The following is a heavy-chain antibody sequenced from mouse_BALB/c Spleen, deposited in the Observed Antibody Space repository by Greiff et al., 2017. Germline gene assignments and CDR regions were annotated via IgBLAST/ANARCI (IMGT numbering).Heavy chain of an antibody. V-gene: IGHV3-1*02. CDR2: IHYSGST. CDR3: ASYRYDASWFAY. CDR1: GYSITSGYS. D-gene: IGHD2-14*01. Sequence: EVKLMESGPDLVKPSQSLSLTCTVTGYSITSGYSWHWIRQFPGNKLEWMGYIHYSGSTNYNPSLKSRISITRDTSKNQFFLQLNSVTTEDTDTYYCASYRYDASWFAYWGQGTLVTVSA. J-gene: IGHJ3*01.